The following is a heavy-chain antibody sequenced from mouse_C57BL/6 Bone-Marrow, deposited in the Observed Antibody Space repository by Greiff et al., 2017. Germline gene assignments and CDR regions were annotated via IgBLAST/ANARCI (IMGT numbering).Heavy chain of an antibody. CDR3: ASGGGYFYYAMDY. V-gene: IGHV1-81*01. D-gene: IGHD2-3*01. J-gene: IGHJ4*01. CDR1: GYTFTSSG. CDR2: IYPRSGNT. Sequence: QVQLQQSGAELARPGASVKLSCKASGYTFTSSGISWVKQRTGQGLEWIGEIYPRSGNTYYNEKFKGKATLTADKSSSTAYMERRSLTSEDSAVYFCASGGGYFYYAMDYWGQGTSITVSS.